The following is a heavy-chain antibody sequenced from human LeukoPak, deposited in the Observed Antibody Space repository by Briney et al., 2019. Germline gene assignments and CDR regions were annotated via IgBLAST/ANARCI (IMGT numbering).Heavy chain of an antibody. D-gene: IGHD2-21*02. CDR3: TRLWGDCGGDCYSHDY. Sequence: GGSLRLSCAASGFTFSNAWMSWVRQAPGKGLEWVGRIRSKANSYATAYGASVKGRFTISRDDSKNTAYLQMNSLKTEDTAVYYCTRLWGDCGGDCYSHDYWGQGTLVTVSS. CDR1: GFTFSNAW. V-gene: IGHV3-73*01. CDR2: IRSKANSYAT. J-gene: IGHJ4*02.